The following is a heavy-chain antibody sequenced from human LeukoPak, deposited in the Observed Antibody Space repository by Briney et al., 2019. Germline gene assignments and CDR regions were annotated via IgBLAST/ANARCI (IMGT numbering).Heavy chain of an antibody. J-gene: IGHJ5*02. CDR2: IYTSGST. CDR1: GGSISSGSYY. V-gene: IGHV4-61*02. Sequence: PSETLSLTCTVSGGSISSGSYYWSWIRQPAGKGLEWIGRIYTSGSTNYNPSLKSRVTISVDTSKNQFSLKLSSVTAADTAVYYCARELLGYCSSTSCHTADWFDPWGQGTLVTASS. CDR3: ARELLGYCSSTSCHTADWFDP. D-gene: IGHD2-2*01.